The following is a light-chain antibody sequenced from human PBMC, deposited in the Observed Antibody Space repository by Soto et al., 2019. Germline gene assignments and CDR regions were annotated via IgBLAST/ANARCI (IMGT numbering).Light chain of an antibody. CDR1: SSNIGSNY. J-gene: IGLJ3*02. V-gene: IGLV1-47*02. CDR3: CSYAHTSRV. Sequence: QSVLTQPPSASGTPGQRVTISCSGSSSNIGSNYVYWYQQLPGTAPKLLVFDDNQRPSGVPDRFSDSKSGTSASLAISGLRSEDEADYYCCSYAHTSRVFGGGTKLTVL. CDR2: DDN.